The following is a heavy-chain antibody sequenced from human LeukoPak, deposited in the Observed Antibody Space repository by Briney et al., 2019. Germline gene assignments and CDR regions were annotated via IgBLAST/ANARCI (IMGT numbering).Heavy chain of an antibody. D-gene: IGHD2-15*01. CDR2: IRNKPNRYTT. Sequence: PGGSLRLPCAASGFTFSDHYMDWVRQAPGKGLEWVGRIRNKPNRYTTEYAASVKGRFSISRDDSMNSLYLQMNSLKIEDTAIYYCGRVKDTPWPSALPDYWGQGTLVTVSS. CDR3: GRVKDTPWPSALPDY. J-gene: IGHJ4*02. CDR1: GFTFSDHY. V-gene: IGHV3-72*01.